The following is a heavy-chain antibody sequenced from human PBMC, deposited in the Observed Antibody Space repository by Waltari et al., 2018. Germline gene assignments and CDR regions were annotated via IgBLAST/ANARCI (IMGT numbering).Heavy chain of an antibody. Sequence: QLQLQESGPGLVKPSETLSLTCTVSGGSISSSSYYWGWIRQPPGKGLEWIGSIYYSGSTYYNPSLKSRVTISVDTSKNQFSLKLSSVTAADTAVYYCAGDLVAATIYYFDYWGQGTLVTVSS. D-gene: IGHD2-15*01. V-gene: IGHV4-39*07. J-gene: IGHJ4*02. CDR2: IYYSGST. CDR3: AGDLVAATIYYFDY. CDR1: GGSISSSSYY.